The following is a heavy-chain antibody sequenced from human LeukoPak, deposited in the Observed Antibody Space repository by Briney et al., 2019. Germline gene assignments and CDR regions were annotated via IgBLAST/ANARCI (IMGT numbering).Heavy chain of an antibody. CDR1: GFTFSSYA. Sequence: GGSLRLSCAASGFTFSSYAMSWVRQAPGKGLEWVSDISGSGAMSYYADSVKGRFTISRDNSKNTLYLQMNSLRAEDTAVYYCAKSYYDSSGYYHGDYWGQGTLVTVSS. J-gene: IGHJ4*02. D-gene: IGHD3-22*01. CDR3: AKSYYDSSGYYHGDY. CDR2: ISGSGAMS. V-gene: IGHV3-23*01.